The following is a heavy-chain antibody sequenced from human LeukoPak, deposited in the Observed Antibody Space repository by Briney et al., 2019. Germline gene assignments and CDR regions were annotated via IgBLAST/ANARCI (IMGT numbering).Heavy chain of an antibody. D-gene: IGHD3-10*01. CDR1: GGSFSGYY. CDR3: ARGEGQYGSGSYSYYFDY. CDR2: INHSGST. Sequence: SESLSLTCAVYGGSFSGYYWSWIRQPLGKGLGWIAEINHSGSTNYNPSLESRVTISVDTSKNRFSLKLSSVTAADTAVYYCARGEGQYGSGSYSYYFDYWGQGTLVTVSS. J-gene: IGHJ4*02. V-gene: IGHV4-34*01.